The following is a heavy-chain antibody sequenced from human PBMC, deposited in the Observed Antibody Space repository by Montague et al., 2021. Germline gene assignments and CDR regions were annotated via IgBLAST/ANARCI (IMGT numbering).Heavy chain of an antibody. J-gene: IGHJ5*01. V-gene: IGHV4-59*11. CDR1: GGSISSHY. D-gene: IGHD1-7*01. Sequence: SETLSLTCTVSGGSISSHYWSWVRQPPGKGLEWIGCVYYRGSMTYNYSLKSRLTMLVDTAKNQVSLKLKSVTAADTAVYYCARDENYSRGDNWFDAWGHGTMVTVSS. CDR2: VYYRGSM. CDR3: ARDENYSRGDNWFDA.